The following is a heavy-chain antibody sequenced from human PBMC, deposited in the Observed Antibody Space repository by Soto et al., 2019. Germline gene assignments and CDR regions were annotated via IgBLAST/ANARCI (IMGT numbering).Heavy chain of an antibody. CDR2: IYYTGKT. Sequence: LSLTCSVSGDPLHIGGYYWTWIRQRPGEGLEWMGYIYYTGKTYYNPSLESRLTMSVDRSKNQFSLKLDSVTAADTAVYYCGRDLTSNANCIDPWGQGTLVTVSS. J-gene: IGHJ5*02. CDR3: GRDLTSNANCIDP. D-gene: IGHD2-2*01. V-gene: IGHV4-31*03. CDR1: GDPLHIGGYY.